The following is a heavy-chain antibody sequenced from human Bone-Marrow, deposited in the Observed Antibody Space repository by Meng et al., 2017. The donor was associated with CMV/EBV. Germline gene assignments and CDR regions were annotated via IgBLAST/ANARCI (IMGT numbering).Heavy chain of an antibody. CDR2: IYYSGST. Sequence: SETLSLTCTVSGGSVSSGSYYWSWIRQPPGKGLEWIGYIYYSGSTNYNPSLKSRVTISVDTSKNQFSLKLSSVTAADTAVYYCARGYCSSTSCRVVGGWFYPWGQGTLVTVSS. CDR1: GGSVSSGSYY. V-gene: IGHV4-61*01. CDR3: ARGYCSSTSCRVVGGWFYP. J-gene: IGHJ5*02. D-gene: IGHD2-2*01.